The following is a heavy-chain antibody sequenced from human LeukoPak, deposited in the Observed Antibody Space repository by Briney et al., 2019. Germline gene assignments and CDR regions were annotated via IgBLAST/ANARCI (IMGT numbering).Heavy chain of an antibody. V-gene: IGHV1-69*04. D-gene: IGHD6-19*01. CDR1: GGTFSSYA. Sequence: ASVKVSCKASGGTFSSYAISWVRQAPEQGVGWMGRIIPILSIANYAQKFQGRVTITADKSTSTAYMELSSLSSQDTAVYYCARQQVVAGFDYWGQGTLVTVSS. CDR3: ARQQVVAGFDY. CDR2: IIPILSIA. J-gene: IGHJ4*02.